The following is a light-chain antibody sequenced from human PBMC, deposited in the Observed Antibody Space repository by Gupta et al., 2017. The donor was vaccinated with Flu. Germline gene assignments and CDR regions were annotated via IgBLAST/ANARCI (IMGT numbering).Light chain of an antibody. V-gene: IGKV1-27*01. CDR2: GAS. CDR3: QKENCAPWT. J-gene: IGKJ1*01. Sequence: DFQMTQSPSSLSASVGDRVTITCRASQGISNFLAWYRQKPGKVPELLIYGASTVQSGVPSRFSGSGSGTDFALTISSLQPEDVATYYCQKENCAPWTFGQGTKVEIK. CDR1: QGISNF.